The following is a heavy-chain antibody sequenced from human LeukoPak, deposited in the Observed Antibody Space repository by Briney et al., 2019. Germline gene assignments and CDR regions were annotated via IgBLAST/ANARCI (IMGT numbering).Heavy chain of an antibody. CDR3: AKEHCSSTSCYFFVLSDAFDI. Sequence: GGSLRLSCAASGFTFSSYWMHWVRQAPGKGLEWVSAISGSGGSTYYADSVKGRFTISRDNSKNTLYLQMNSLRAEDTAVYYCAKEHCSSTSCYFFVLSDAFDIWGQGTMVTVSS. V-gene: IGHV3-23*01. J-gene: IGHJ3*02. CDR1: GFTFSSYW. CDR2: ISGSGGST. D-gene: IGHD2-2*01.